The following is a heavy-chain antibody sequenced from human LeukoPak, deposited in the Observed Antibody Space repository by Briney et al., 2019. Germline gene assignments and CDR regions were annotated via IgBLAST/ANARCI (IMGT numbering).Heavy chain of an antibody. CDR2: IYSGGST. Sequence: QSGGSLRLSCAASGFTVSSNYMSWVRQAPGKGLEWVSVIYSGGSTYYADSVKGRFTISRDNSKNTLYLQMNSLRAEDTAVYYCAKDPHDYGDQGGYWGQGTLVTVSS. V-gene: IGHV3-66*01. D-gene: IGHD4-17*01. CDR3: AKDPHDYGDQGGY. CDR1: GFTVSSNY. J-gene: IGHJ4*02.